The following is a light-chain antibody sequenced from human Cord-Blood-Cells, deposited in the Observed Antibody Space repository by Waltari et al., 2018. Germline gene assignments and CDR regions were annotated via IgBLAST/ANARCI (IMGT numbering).Light chain of an antibody. J-gene: IGKJ1*01. Sequence: DIVMTQSPDSLAVSLGERDTINCKSSQSVLYSSNNKNYLAWYQQKPGQPPKLLIYWASTRESGVPDRFSGSGSGTDFTLTISSLQAEDVAVYYCQQYYSTPPTFGQGTKVEI. CDR1: QSVLYSSNNKNY. CDR3: QQYYSTPPT. V-gene: IGKV4-1*01. CDR2: WAS.